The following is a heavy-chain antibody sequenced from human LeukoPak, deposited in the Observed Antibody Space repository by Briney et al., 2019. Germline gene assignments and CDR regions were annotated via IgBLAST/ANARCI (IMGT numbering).Heavy chain of an antibody. J-gene: IGHJ4*02. CDR2: IYPGDSDT. D-gene: IGHD5-12*01. CDR3: ATLPAYSGYDLWGYYFDY. CDR1: GYSSSTYW. V-gene: IGHV5-51*01. Sequence: GESLKISCKGSGYSSSTYWIGWVRQMPGKGLEWMGIIYPGDSDTRYSPSFQGQVTISADKSISTAYLQWSSLKASDTAMYYCATLPAYSGYDLWGYYFDYWGQGTLVTVSS.